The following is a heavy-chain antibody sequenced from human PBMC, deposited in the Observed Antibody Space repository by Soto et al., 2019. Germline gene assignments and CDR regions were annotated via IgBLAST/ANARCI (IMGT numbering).Heavy chain of an antibody. V-gene: IGHV4-59*01. CDR3: ARIEPSGYSPLPLGPSDP. CDR2: IYYSGST. D-gene: IGHD6-13*01. CDR1: GGSISSYY. J-gene: IGHJ5*02. Sequence: PSETLSLTCTVSGGSISSYYWSWIRQPPGKGLEWIGYIYYSGSTNYNPSLKSRVTISVDTSKNQFSLKLSSVTAADTAVYYFARIEPSGYSPLPLGPSDPWGQGTLVTVSS.